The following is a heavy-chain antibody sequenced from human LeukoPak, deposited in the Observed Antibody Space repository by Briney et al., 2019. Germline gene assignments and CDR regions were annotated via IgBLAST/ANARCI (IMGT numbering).Heavy chain of an antibody. CDR3: TRAGGSGWYYFDY. CDR1: EFTFSSYE. CDR2: ISSSGSTI. Sequence: GGSLRLSCAASEFTFSSYEMNWVRQAPGKGLEWVSYISSSGSTIYYADSVKGRFTVSRDNAKNSLYLQMNSLRAEDTAVYYCTRAGGSGWYYFDYWGQGTLVTVSS. J-gene: IGHJ4*02. D-gene: IGHD6-19*01. V-gene: IGHV3-48*03.